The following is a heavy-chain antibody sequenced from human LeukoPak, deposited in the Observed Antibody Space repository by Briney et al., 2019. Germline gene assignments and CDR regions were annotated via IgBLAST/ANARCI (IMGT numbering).Heavy chain of an antibody. CDR1: GFTFSSYE. CDR3: ARVSSGRGLFDY. Sequence: PGGSLRLSCAASGFTFSSYEMNWVRQAPGKGLEWVSYISSSGSTIYYADSVKGRFTISRDNAKNSLYLQMNSVRAEDTAVYYCARVSSGRGLFDYCGQGTLATVSS. V-gene: IGHV3-48*03. D-gene: IGHD3-3*01. CDR2: ISSSGSTI. J-gene: IGHJ4*02.